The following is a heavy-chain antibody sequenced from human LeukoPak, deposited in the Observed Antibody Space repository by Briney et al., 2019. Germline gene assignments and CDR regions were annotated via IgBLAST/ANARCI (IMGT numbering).Heavy chain of an antibody. D-gene: IGHD6-6*01. CDR3: ARESPDASIAARLMNYYFDY. J-gene: IGHJ4*02. V-gene: IGHV3-23*01. CDR2: ISNNGGYT. CDR1: GFTFSSSA. Sequence: PGGSLRLSCAASGFTFSSSAMSWVRQAPGKGLEWVSAISNNGGYTYYADSVKGRFTISRDNSKNTLYLQMNSLRAEDTAVYYCARESPDASIAARLMNYYFDYWGQGTLVTVSS.